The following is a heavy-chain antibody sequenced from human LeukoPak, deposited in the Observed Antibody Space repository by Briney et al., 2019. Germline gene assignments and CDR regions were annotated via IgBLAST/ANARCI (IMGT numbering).Heavy chain of an antibody. D-gene: IGHD1-1*01. CDR3: ARDSVANWRILDY. CDR2: INPSGGST. CDR1: GYTFTSYY. Sequence: ASVLVSCKASGYTFTSYYIHWVRQAPGQGLEWMGIINPSGGSTTYAQEFQGRASMTRDTSTRTVYMELSGLRSEDTAVYYCARDSVANWRILDYWGQGTLVTVSS. J-gene: IGHJ4*02. V-gene: IGHV1-46*01.